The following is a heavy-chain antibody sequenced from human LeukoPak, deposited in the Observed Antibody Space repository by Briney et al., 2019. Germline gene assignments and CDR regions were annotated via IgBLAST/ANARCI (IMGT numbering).Heavy chain of an antibody. CDR2: IRSKANSYAT. D-gene: IGHD3-22*01. J-gene: IGHJ5*02. V-gene: IGHV3-73*01. Sequence: GSLRLSCAASGFTFSGSAMHWVRQASGKGLEWVGRIRSKANSYATAYAASVKGRFTISRDDSKNTAYLQMNSLKTEDTAVYYCARDQYYDSKGWFDPWGQGTLVTVSS. CDR3: ARDQYYDSKGWFDP. CDR1: GFTFSGSA.